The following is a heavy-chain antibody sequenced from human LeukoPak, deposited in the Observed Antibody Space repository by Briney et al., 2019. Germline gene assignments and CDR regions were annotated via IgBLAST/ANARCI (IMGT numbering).Heavy chain of an antibody. CDR3: AKDGYYYGSGSSSHFDY. D-gene: IGHD3-10*01. Sequence: GGSLRLSCAASGFTFSSYGMHWVRQAPGKGLEWVAVIWYDGSNKYYADSVKGRFTISRDNSKNTLYLQMNSLRAEDTAVYYCAKDGYYYGSGSSSHFDYWGQGTLVTVSS. CDR1: GFTFSSYG. V-gene: IGHV3-33*06. CDR2: IWYDGSNK. J-gene: IGHJ4*02.